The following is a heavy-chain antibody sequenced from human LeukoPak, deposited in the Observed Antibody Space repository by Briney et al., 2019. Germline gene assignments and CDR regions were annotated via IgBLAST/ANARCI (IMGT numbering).Heavy chain of an antibody. D-gene: IGHD2-2*01. V-gene: IGHV4-39*02. CDR3: ARDHPANWYFDL. CDR2: IYYSGST. Sequence: PSETLSLTCTVSGGSISSSSYYWGWIRQPPGKGLEWIGSIYYSGSTYYNPSLKSRVTVSVDTSKNQFSLKLSSVTAADTAVYYCARDHPANWYFDLWGRGTLVTVSS. J-gene: IGHJ2*01. CDR1: GGSISSSSYY.